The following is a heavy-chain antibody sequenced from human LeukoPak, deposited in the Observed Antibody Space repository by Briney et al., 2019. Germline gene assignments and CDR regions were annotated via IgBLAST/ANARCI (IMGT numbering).Heavy chain of an antibody. CDR2: INHSGST. J-gene: IGHJ6*02. D-gene: IGHD3-3*01. CDR1: GGSFSGYY. V-gene: IGHV4-34*01. CDR3: ARARGGVGSYYYYGMDV. Sequence: SETLSLTCAVYGGSFSGYYWSWIRQSPGKGLEWIGEINHSGSTNYNPSLKSRVTISVVTSKNQFSLRLSSVTVADTAVYYCARARGGVGSYYYYGMDVWGQGTTVTVSS.